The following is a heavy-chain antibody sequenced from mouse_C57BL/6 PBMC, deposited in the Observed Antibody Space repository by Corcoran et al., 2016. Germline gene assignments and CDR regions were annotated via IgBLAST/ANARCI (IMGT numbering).Heavy chain of an antibody. CDR3: ARNKSGDYFDY. Sequence: EVQLQQSGPELVKPGASVKISCKASGYTFTDYYMNWVKQSHGKSLEWIGDINPNNGGTSYNQKFKGKATLTVDKSSSTAYMELRSLTSEDSAVYYCARNKSGDYFDYWGQGTTLTVSS. J-gene: IGHJ2*01. CDR2: INPNNGGT. V-gene: IGHV1-26*01. CDR1: GYTFTDYY.